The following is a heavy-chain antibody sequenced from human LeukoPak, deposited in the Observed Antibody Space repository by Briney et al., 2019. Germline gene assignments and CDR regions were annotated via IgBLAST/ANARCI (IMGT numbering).Heavy chain of an antibody. D-gene: IGHD2-2*01. V-gene: IGHV4-39*07. CDR1: GGSISSSSYY. Sequence: PSETLSLTCTVSGGSISSSSYYWGWIRQPPGKGLEWIGSIYYSGSTYYNPSLKSRVTISVDTSKNQFSLKLSSVTAADTAVYYCARVIVVVPAAAINPTDAFDIWGQGTMVTVSS. J-gene: IGHJ3*02. CDR3: ARVIVVVPAAAINPTDAFDI. CDR2: IYYSGST.